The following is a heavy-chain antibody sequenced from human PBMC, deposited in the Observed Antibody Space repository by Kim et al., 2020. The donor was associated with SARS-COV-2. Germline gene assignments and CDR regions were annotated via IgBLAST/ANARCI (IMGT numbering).Heavy chain of an antibody. J-gene: IGHJ6*02. D-gene: IGHD3-3*01. CDR2: INSDRSST. Sequence: GGSLRLSCAASGFTFSSYWMHWVRQAPGKGLVWVSRINSDRSSTSYADSVKGRFTISRDNAKNTLYLQMNSLRAEDTAVYYCARDQAAYYDFWCDNTAPLYYYGMDVWGHGTTVTVSS. V-gene: IGHV3-74*01. CDR3: ARDQAAYYDFWCDNTAPLYYYGMDV. CDR1: GFTFSSYW.